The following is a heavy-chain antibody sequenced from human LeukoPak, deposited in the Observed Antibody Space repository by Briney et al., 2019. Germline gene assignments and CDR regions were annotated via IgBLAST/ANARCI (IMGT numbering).Heavy chain of an antibody. V-gene: IGHV1-18*01. D-gene: IGHD2-15*01. CDR3: ARGGCSGGSCGYFDY. Sequence: APVKVSCKASGYTFTSYGISWVRQAAGQGLEWMGWISAYNSNTNYAQKLQGRVTMTTDTSTSTAYMELRSLRSDDTAVYYCARGGCSGGSCGYFDYWGQGTLVTVSS. CDR2: ISAYNSNT. CDR1: GYTFTSYG. J-gene: IGHJ4*02.